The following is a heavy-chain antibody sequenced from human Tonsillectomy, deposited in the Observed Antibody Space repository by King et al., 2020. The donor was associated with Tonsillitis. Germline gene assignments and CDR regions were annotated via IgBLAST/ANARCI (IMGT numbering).Heavy chain of an antibody. J-gene: IGHJ6*03. Sequence: VQLQQWGAGLLKPSETLSLTCVVYGGSFSGHYWNWIRQPPGKGLEWIGEINDRGSTNYNPSLKGRVTMSLDTSENQFSLKLRPVTAADTAVYYCARGGITMVRGVTLYYYYMDVWDKGTTVTVSS. V-gene: IGHV4-34*01. CDR3: ARGGITMVRGVTLYYYYMDV. D-gene: IGHD3-10*01. CDR2: INDRGST. CDR1: GGSFSGHY.